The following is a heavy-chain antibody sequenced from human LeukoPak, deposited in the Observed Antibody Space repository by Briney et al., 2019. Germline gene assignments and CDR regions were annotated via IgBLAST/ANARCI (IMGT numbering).Heavy chain of an antibody. Sequence: SQTLSLTCTVSGASINTGYYWTWIRPHPGKGLEGIGYIYYSGSTYYNPSLKSRVTISLDTSKNQFSLKLSSVTAADTAVYYCARESYDSSGYADYYYYYGMTSGAKGPRSPSP. CDR2: IYYSGST. CDR3: ARESYDSSGYADYYYYYGMTS. D-gene: IGHD3-22*01. V-gene: IGHV4-31*03. J-gene: IGHJ6*02. CDR1: GASINTGYY.